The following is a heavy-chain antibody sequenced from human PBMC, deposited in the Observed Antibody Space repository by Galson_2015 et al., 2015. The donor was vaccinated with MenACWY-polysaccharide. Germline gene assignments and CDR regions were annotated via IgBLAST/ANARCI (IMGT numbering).Heavy chain of an antibody. J-gene: IGHJ4*02. CDR3: TKDHVGSGWTNDY. CDR2: ITGSGGDT. Sequence: SLRLSCAASGFTFSSYTMRWVRQAPGKGLEWVSAITGSGGDTFYTDSVRGRFTISRDNARNTLYLQMNSLSAEDTAVYYCTKDHVGSGWTNDYWGQGTLVTVSS. D-gene: IGHD6-19*01. V-gene: IGHV3-23*01. CDR1: GFTFSSYT.